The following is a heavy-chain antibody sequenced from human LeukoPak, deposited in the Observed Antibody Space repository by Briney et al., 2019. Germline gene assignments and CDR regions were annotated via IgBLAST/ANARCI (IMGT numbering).Heavy chain of an antibody. Sequence: GGSLRLSCAASGFTFSGYWMSWVRQAPGKGLEWVANIRQDGSDKYYVDSVKGRFTISRDNTKNSLYLQMNSLRAVYTAVYYCARDGSGWYFWGQGTLVTVSS. D-gene: IGHD6-19*01. CDR3: ARDGSGWYF. V-gene: IGHV3-7*03. J-gene: IGHJ4*02. CDR1: GFTFSGYW. CDR2: IRQDGSDK.